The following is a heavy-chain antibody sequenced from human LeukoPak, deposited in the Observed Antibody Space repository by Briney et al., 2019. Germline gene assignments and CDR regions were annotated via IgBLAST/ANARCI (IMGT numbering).Heavy chain of an antibody. CDR1: GGSISSYY. CDR3: AREDAYNWNWGAFDI. V-gene: IGHV4-59*01. CDR2: IYYSGST. D-gene: IGHD1-7*01. Sequence: SETLSLTCTVSGGSISSYYWSWIRQPPGKGLEWTGYIYYSGSTNYNPSLKSRVTISVDTSKNQFSLKLSSVTAADTAVYYCAREDAYNWNWGAFDIWGQGTMVTVPS. J-gene: IGHJ3*02.